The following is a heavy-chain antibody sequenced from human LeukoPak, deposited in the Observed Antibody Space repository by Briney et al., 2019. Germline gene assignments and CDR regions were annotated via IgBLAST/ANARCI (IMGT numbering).Heavy chain of an antibody. CDR3: ARARTTVTTYFDY. D-gene: IGHD4-17*01. Sequence: RGSLRLSCAASGFTFGSYAMHWVRQAPGKGLEYVSAISSNGGSTYYANSVKGRFTISRDNSKNTLYLQMGSLRAEDMAVYYCARARTTVTTYFDYWGQGTLVTVSS. V-gene: IGHV3-64*01. CDR1: GFTFGSYA. CDR2: ISSNGGST. J-gene: IGHJ4*02.